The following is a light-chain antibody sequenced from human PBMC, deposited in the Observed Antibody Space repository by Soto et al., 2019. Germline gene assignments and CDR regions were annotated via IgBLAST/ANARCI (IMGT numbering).Light chain of an antibody. CDR1: SSDVGGYNY. Sequence: QSALPQPASVSGSPGQSIPISCTGTSSDVGGYNYVSWYQQHPGKAPKLMIYEVSNRPSGVSNRFSGSKSGITASRTISGLQAEDEADYYCSSYASSSTQVFGTGTKVTAL. J-gene: IGLJ1*01. CDR2: EVS. V-gene: IGLV2-14*01. CDR3: SSYASSSTQV.